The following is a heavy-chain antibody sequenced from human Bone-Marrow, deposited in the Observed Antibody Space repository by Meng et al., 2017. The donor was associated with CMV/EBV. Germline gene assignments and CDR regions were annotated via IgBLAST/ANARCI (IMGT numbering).Heavy chain of an antibody. D-gene: IGHD2-8*01. CDR1: GYTFSHYA. Sequence: GESLKISCAASGYTFSHYAMSWVRQAPGKGLEWVSAITGSGDITYYADSVKGRFTISRDNSRNTLYVEMNSLRAEDTAVYYCAKDRYCTTVTCAEADWGQGTLVTFSS. V-gene: IGHV3-23*01. CDR3: AKDRYCTTVTCAEAD. J-gene: IGHJ4*02. CDR2: ITGSGDIT.